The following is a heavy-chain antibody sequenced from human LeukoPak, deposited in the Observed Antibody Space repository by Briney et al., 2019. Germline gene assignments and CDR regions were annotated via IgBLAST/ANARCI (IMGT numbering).Heavy chain of an antibody. Sequence: SETLSLTCTVSGGSISSYYWSWIRQPPGKGLEWIGYIYYSGSTNYNPSLKSRVTISVDTSKNQFSLKLSSVTAADTAVYYCARMKYYYDSSGYYLSAFDIWGQGTMVTVSS. V-gene: IGHV4-59*01. CDR2: IYYSGST. CDR1: GGSISSYY. D-gene: IGHD3-22*01. CDR3: ARMKYYYDSSGYYLSAFDI. J-gene: IGHJ3*02.